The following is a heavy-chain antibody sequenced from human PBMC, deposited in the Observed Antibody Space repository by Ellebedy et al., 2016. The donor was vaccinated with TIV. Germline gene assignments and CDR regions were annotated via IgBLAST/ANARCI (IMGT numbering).Heavy chain of an antibody. CDR2: INPNSGGT. V-gene: IGHV1-2*02. J-gene: IGHJ6*02. Sequence: ASVKVSCKASGYTFTANYMHWVRQAPGQGLEWMGWINPNSGGTNYAQKFQGRVTMTRDTSISTAYMELSRLRSDDTAVYYCARDGYCGGDCYTMAVWGQGTTVTVSS. CDR3: ARDGYCGGDCYTMAV. D-gene: IGHD2-21*02. CDR1: GYTFTANY.